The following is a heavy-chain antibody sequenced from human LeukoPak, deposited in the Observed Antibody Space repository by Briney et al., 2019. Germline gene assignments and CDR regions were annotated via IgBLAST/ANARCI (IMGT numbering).Heavy chain of an antibody. V-gene: IGHV3-7*01. CDR2: MKQDGSEK. J-gene: IGHJ4*02. CDR1: GFTFSSYW. CDR3: ARDVPNRGDYTLGFDY. D-gene: IGHD4-17*01. Sequence: GGSLRLSCAASGFTFSSYWMSWVRQAPGKGLEWVANMKQDGSEKYYVDSVKGRFTISRDNAKNSLYLQMNSLRAEDTAVYYCARDVPNRGDYTLGFDYWGQGTLVTVSS.